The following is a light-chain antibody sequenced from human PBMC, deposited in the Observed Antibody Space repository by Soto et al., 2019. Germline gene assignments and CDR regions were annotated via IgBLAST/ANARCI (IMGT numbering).Light chain of an antibody. CDR3: QQWVT. Sequence: DIPMTQSPSSLSASVGDRVTITCQASQDISNYLNWYQQKPGKAPKLLIYDASNLETGVPSRFSGSGSGTDFTFTISSLQPEDIATYYCQQWVTFGPGTKVDIK. CDR1: QDISNY. V-gene: IGKV1-33*01. J-gene: IGKJ3*01. CDR2: DAS.